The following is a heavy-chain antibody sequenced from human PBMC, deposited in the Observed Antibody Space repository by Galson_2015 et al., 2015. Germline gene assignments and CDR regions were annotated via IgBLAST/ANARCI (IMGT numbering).Heavy chain of an antibody. D-gene: IGHD6-13*01. CDR3: ARDLGLKSSSWYYSDY. V-gene: IGHV7-4-1*02. CDR1: GYTFTDYA. J-gene: IGHJ4*02. Sequence: SVKVSCKASGYTFTDYAMNWVRQAPGQGLEWVGWINTNTGNPTYAQGFTGRFVFSLDTSVSTAYLQISSLKAEDTAVYYCARDLGLKSSSWYYSDYWGQGTLVTVSS. CDR2: INTNTGNP.